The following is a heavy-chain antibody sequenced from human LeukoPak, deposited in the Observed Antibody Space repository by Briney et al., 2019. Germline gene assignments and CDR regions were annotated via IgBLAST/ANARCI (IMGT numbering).Heavy chain of an antibody. V-gene: IGHV1-8*01. J-gene: IGHJ4*02. D-gene: IGHD4-23*01. CDR3: ARGHYGGNRYFDI. CDR2: IHPNSGKT. CDR1: GYTFRSYE. Sequence: ASVKVSCKASGYTFRSYEINWVRQAPGQGLEWVGWIHPNSGKTGYAQKFQGRVTMARDTSTETAFMELSSLKFDDTAIFYCARGHYGGNRYFDIWGQGTLVTVSS.